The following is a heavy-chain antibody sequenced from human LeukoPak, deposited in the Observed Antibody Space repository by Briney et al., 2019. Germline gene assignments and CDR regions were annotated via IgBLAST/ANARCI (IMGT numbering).Heavy chain of an antibody. Sequence: GGSLRLSCAASGFTFSSYAMYWVRQAPGKGLEYVSAISTNGGSTYYASSVKGRFTISRDNSKNTLYLQMGSLRAEDMAVYYCAGGSSWYRGIDYWGQGTLVTVSS. J-gene: IGHJ4*02. CDR2: ISTNGGST. D-gene: IGHD6-13*01. CDR3: AGGSSWYRGIDY. CDR1: GFTFSSYA. V-gene: IGHV3-64*01.